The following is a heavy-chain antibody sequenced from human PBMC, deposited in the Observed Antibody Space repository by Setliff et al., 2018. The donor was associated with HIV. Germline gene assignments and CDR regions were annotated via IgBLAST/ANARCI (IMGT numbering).Heavy chain of an antibody. V-gene: IGHV3-48*01. J-gene: IGHJ6*02. CDR2: IGSSGSTI. CDR1: GFTFSKYS. Sequence: PGESLKISCAASGFTFSKYSMNWVRQAPGKGLEWVSYIGSSGSTIYYADSVKGRFTSPRDNARNSLFLQMNSLRAEDTAVYYCARLREYYSYGMDVWGQGTTVTVSS. CDR3: ARLREYYSYGMDV.